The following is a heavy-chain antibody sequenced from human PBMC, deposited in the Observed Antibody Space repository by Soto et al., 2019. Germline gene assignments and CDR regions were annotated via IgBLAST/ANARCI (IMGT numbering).Heavy chain of an antibody. CDR3: ARRYSKYLPLDN. Sequence: VGSLRLSCAASGFDFSRYEMHWVRQAPGKGLEWVSYISSSGSKVNYADSVQGRFTISRDNAKNSLYLHMNSLRGDDTAVYYCARRYSKYLPLDNWGQGTLVTVSS. J-gene: IGHJ4*02. CDR2: ISSSGSKV. V-gene: IGHV3-48*03. CDR1: GFDFSRYE. D-gene: IGHD4-4*01.